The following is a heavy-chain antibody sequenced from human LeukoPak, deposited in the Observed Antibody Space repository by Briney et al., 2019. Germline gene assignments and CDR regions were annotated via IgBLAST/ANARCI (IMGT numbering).Heavy chain of an antibody. J-gene: IGHJ4*02. CDR3: AREASGGYFDY. CDR1: GYTFSSYY. Sequence: GASVKVSCKASGYTFSSYYMHWVRQASGQGLEWVGLINPTGDSTNYAQNFRGRVTMTRDTSTSTVYMDLSSLRSEDTAVYYCAREASGGYFDYWGQGTLVTVSS. D-gene: IGHD4-23*01. V-gene: IGHV1-46*01. CDR2: INPTGDST.